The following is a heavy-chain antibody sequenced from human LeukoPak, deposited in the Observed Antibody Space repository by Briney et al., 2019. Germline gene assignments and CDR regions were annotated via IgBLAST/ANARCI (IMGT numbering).Heavy chain of an antibody. CDR3: ARDRVAYDILTGYYIGGDGFDY. CDR2: ISFDGSKK. Sequence: GGSLRLSCAASGFTFSNYGFHWVRQAPGKGLEWVALISFDGSKKYFADSVKGRFTLSRDNSKNTLYLQMNSLRAEDTAVYYCARDRVAYDILTGYYIGGDGFDYWGQGTLVTVSS. D-gene: IGHD3-9*01. CDR1: GFTFSNYG. J-gene: IGHJ4*02. V-gene: IGHV3-33*08.